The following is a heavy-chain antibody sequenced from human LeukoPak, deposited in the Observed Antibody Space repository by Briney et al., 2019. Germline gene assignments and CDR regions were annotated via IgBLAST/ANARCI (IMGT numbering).Heavy chain of an antibody. CDR1: GFTFSSYW. J-gene: IGHJ4*02. Sequence: GGSLRLSCAASGFTFSSYWMSWVRQAPGKGLEWVANIKHDGNDKNYVDSVKGRFTISRDNAKNSVYLQMNSLRAEDTAVYYCARDIAMAGDDYWGQGTLVTVSS. CDR3: ARDIAMAGDDY. V-gene: IGHV3-7*04. D-gene: IGHD6-19*01. CDR2: IKHDGNDK.